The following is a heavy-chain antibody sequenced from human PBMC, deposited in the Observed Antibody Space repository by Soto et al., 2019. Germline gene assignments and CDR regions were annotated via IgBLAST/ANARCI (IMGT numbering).Heavy chain of an antibody. CDR1: GFTFSSYE. V-gene: IGHV3-48*03. CDR2: ISSSGSTI. J-gene: IGHJ6*02. D-gene: IGHD3-16*01. Sequence: VGSLRLSCAASGFTFSSYEMNWVRQAPGKGLEWVSYISSSGSTIYYADSVKGRFTISRDNAKNSLYLQMNSLRAEDTAVYYCARGGGGMSYYYYGMDVWGQGTTVTVSS. CDR3: ARGGGGMSYYYYGMDV.